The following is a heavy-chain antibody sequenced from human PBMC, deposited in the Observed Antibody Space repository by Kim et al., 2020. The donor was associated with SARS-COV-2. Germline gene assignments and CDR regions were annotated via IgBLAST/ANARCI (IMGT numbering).Heavy chain of an antibody. CDR1: GFTFSNHV. CDR2: ISGSGANT. CDR3: AKRDDYSNFVYWYFDL. D-gene: IGHD4-4*01. Sequence: GGSLRLSCAASGFTFSNHVMSWVRQPPGKGPEWVAGISGSGANTYYEDSVRGRFTISRDNSKRMVYLQMNSLGADDAALYFCAKRDDYSNFVYWYFDLWGRGTLVTVSS. V-gene: IGHV3-23*01. J-gene: IGHJ2*01.